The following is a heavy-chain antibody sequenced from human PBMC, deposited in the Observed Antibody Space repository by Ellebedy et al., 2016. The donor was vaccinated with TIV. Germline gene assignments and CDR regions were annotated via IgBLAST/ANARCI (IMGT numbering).Heavy chain of an antibody. CDR1: GYTFTSYF. J-gene: IGHJ4*02. CDR2: INPTSGSS. Sequence: ASVKVSCKASGYTFTSYFLYWVRQAPGQGLEWMGIINPTSGSSNYAQKFQARVTMTRDTSTSTVYMELSSLRSEDTAVYYCARGDNYYFDSSGYYYSYWGQGTLVTVSS. D-gene: IGHD3-22*01. V-gene: IGHV1-46*01. CDR3: ARGDNYYFDSSGYYYSY.